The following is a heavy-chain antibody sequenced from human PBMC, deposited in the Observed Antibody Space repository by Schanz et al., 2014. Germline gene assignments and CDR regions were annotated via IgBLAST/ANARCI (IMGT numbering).Heavy chain of an antibody. CDR1: GYTFTDYG. Sequence: QVQLVQSGAEVKKPGASVKVSCKASGYTFTDYGVIWVRQAPGQGLEWMGWITAYNGDTNYALKLQGRVTMTTDTSTSTAYMELTSLRSEDTAVYYCAGTYCSSTSCYTGYYYMDVWGKGTTVTVSS. D-gene: IGHD2-2*02. V-gene: IGHV1-18*01. CDR3: AGTYCSSTSCYTGYYYMDV. CDR2: ITAYNGDT. J-gene: IGHJ6*03.